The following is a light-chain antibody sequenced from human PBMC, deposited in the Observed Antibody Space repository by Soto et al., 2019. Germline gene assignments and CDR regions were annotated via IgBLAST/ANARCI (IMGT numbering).Light chain of an antibody. J-gene: IGLJ2*01. CDR3: GTWDSSLSVVV. Sequence: QSVLTQPPSVSAAPGQKVTISCSGSSYNIGNNYVSWYQQLPGTAPKLLIYDNNKRPSGIPDRCSGSKSGTSATLGITGLQTGDEADYYCGTWDSSLSVVVFGGGTKLTVL. CDR2: DNN. CDR1: SYNIGNNY. V-gene: IGLV1-51*01.